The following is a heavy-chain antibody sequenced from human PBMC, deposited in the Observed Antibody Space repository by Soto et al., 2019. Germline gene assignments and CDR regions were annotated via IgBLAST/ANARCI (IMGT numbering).Heavy chain of an antibody. CDR1: GGSISSSSYY. CDR2: IYYSGST. CDR3: ASRGSGSYSDY. Sequence: QLQLQESGPGLVKPSETLSLTCTVSGGSISSSSYYWGWIRQPPGKGLEWIGSIYYSGSTYYNPSLKSXXNXSXXTSTNQFSLKLSSVTAADTAVYYCASRGSGSYSDYWGQGTLVTVSS. D-gene: IGHD3-10*01. J-gene: IGHJ4*02. V-gene: IGHV4-39*01.